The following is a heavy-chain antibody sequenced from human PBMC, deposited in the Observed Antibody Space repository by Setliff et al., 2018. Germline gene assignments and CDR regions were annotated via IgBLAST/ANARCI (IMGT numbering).Heavy chain of an antibody. V-gene: IGHV4-38-2*02. D-gene: IGHD2-2*01. CDR2: VYHRGST. CDR1: SLTSGFF. Sequence: SLTSGFFWACVRQPPGKGLEWIATVYHRGSTDYKPSLKSRATISVDTSKNQFSLKLTSMTAADTAVYFCAREGRSSTRGWYMDAWGKGTSVTVSS. CDR3: AREGRSSTRGWYMDA. J-gene: IGHJ6*03.